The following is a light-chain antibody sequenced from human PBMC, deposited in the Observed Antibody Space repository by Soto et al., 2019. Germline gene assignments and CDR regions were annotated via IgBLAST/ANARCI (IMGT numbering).Light chain of an antibody. Sequence: DIQMTQSPSTLSASVGHRVTITCRASQSISSWLSLYQHQPGKYPKLLLYYDSSLEIGVTSRLSGSRCGKALTPPISSLLPDDFATYYCQQYNSYSWTFGQGTQVEIK. CDR1: QSISSW. CDR3: QQYNSYSWT. J-gene: IGKJ1*01. CDR2: YDS. V-gene: IGKV1-5*01.